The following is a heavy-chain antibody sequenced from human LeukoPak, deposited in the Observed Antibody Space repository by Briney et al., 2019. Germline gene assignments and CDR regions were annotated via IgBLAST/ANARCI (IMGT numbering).Heavy chain of an antibody. V-gene: IGHV3-15*01. D-gene: IGHD3-10*01. CDR1: GFTFSNAW. CDR2: IKSKTDGGTT. Sequence: GGSLRLSCAASGFTFSNAWMSWVRQAPGKGLERVGRIKSKTDGGTTDYAAPVKGRFAISRDDSKNTLYLQMNSLKTEDTAVYYCTTDGVWFGESVDYWGQGTLVTVSS. J-gene: IGHJ4*02. CDR3: TTDGVWFGESVDY.